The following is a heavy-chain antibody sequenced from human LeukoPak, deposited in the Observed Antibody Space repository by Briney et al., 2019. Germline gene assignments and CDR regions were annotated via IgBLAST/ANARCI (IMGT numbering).Heavy chain of an antibody. V-gene: IGHV3-30*18. Sequence: PGGSLRLSCAASGFTFSSYGMHWVRQAPGKGLEWVAVISYDVSNKYYADSVKGRFTISRDNSKNTVYLQMNSLRGEDTAVYYCAKDNAWGYFDYWGQGTLVTVSS. CDR1: GFTFSSYG. D-gene: IGHD3-16*01. J-gene: IGHJ4*02. CDR2: ISYDVSNK. CDR3: AKDNAWGYFDY.